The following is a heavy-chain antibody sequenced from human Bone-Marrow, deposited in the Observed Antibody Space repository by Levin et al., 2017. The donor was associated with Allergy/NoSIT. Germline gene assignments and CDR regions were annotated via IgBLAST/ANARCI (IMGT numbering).Heavy chain of an antibody. CDR1: GFTFSAYA. Sequence: QTGGSLRLSCAASGFTFSAYAMHWVRQAPGKGLEWVAVISYDGRYKHYADSVNGQFTISRDNSKNAVHLQMSSLRPEDTAMYYCVLSGGPDYWGQGTLVTVSS. CDR2: ISYDGRYK. J-gene: IGHJ4*02. D-gene: IGHD2-15*01. V-gene: IGHV3-30*04. CDR3: VLSGGPDY.